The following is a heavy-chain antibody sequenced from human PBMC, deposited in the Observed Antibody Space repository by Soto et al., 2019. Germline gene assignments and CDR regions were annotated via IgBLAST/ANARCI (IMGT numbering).Heavy chain of an antibody. CDR1: GYTFTSYH. CDR3: ASVSSYDSSGYYPDWFDP. Sequence: GASVKVSCKASGYTFTSYHISWVRQAPGQGLEWMGWISAYNGNTNYAQKLQGRVTMTTDTSTSTAYMELRSLRSDDTAVYYCASVSSYDSSGYYPDWFDPWGQGTLVTVSS. J-gene: IGHJ5*02. D-gene: IGHD3-22*01. CDR2: ISAYNGNT. V-gene: IGHV1-18*01.